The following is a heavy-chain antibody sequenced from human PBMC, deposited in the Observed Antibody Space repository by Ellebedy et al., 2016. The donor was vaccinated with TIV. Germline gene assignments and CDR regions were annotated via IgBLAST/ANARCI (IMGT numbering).Heavy chain of an antibody. D-gene: IGHD1-1*01. V-gene: IGHV4-59*08. CDR2: FYYSGNT. CDR3: ATYNMGRLDY. CDR1: GGSISSSY. J-gene: IGHJ4*02. Sequence: SETLSLTCAVSGGSISSSYWTWIRQPPGKALEWIGYFYYSGNTNYSPSLKSRVIISVDTSKNQVSLKLSSVTAADTAVYFCATYNMGRLDYWGQGTLVTVSS.